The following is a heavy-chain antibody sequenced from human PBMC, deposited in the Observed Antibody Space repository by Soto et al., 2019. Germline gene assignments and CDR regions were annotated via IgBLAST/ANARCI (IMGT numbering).Heavy chain of an antibody. J-gene: IGHJ4*02. D-gene: IGHD3-3*01. CDR1: GYTCAGYW. CDR2: IYPSDSDT. Sequence: QALKISCKGSGYTCAGYWSAWVLQMPGKGLELMGIIYPSDSDTRYRPSFQGQVTISADKSISSAYLQWSSLRASDTAMYYCARGGVSTRTFDYWGQGTPVTV. V-gene: IGHV5-51*01. CDR3: ARGGVSTRTFDY.